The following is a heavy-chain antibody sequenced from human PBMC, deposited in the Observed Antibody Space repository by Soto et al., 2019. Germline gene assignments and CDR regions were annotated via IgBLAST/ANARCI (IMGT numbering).Heavy chain of an antibody. V-gene: IGHV3-23*04. CDR3: AKDLRRLGELSLEGRLDY. D-gene: IGHD3-16*02. Sequence: EVQLVESGGGLVQPGGSLRLSCAASGFTFSSYAMSWVRQAPGKGLEWVSAISGSGGSTYYADSVKGRFTISRDNSKNTLYLQMNSLSAEDTAVYYCAKDLRRLGELSLEGRLDYWGQGTLVTVSS. CDR1: GFTFSSYA. CDR2: ISGSGGST. J-gene: IGHJ4*02.